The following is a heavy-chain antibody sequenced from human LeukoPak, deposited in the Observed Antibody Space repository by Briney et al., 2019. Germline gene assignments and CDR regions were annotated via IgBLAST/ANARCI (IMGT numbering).Heavy chain of an antibody. V-gene: IGHV1-69*06. CDR3: ASDSSGGSFDY. J-gene: IGHJ4*02. CDR1: GYTFTDYD. D-gene: IGHD3-22*01. CDR2: IIPIFGTA. Sequence: ASVKVSCKASGYTFTDYDINWVRQASGQGLEWMGGIIPIFGTANYAQKFQGRVTITADKSTSTAYMELSSLRSEDTAVYYCASDSSGGSFDYWGQGTLVTVSS.